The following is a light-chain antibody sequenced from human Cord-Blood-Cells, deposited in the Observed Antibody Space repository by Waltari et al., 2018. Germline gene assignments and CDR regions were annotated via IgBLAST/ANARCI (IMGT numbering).Light chain of an antibody. J-gene: IGLJ3*02. V-gene: IGLV6-57*02. CDR2: EEN. CDR1: SGSIASNY. Sequence: NFMLTQPHSVTESPGKTVTISCTGSSGSIASNYVQWYRPRPVSAPTTVIEEENPRPSGVPDLFSGSIDGSSTSASLPISGLKTEDEAGYSCQSYDSSNYWVFGGGTKLTVL. CDR3: QSYDSSNYWV.